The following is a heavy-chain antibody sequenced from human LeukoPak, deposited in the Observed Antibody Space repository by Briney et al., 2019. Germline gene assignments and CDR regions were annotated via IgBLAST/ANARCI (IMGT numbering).Heavy chain of an antibody. CDR2: ISYDGSNK. Sequence: GGSLRLSCAASGFTFSSYAMHWVRQAPGKGLEWVAVISYDGSNKYYADSVKGRFTISRDNSKNTLYLQMNSLRAEDTAVYYCARSRGRPTNFDYWGQGTLVTVSS. J-gene: IGHJ4*02. D-gene: IGHD3-10*01. V-gene: IGHV3-30-3*01. CDR3: ARSRGRPTNFDY. CDR1: GFTFSSYA.